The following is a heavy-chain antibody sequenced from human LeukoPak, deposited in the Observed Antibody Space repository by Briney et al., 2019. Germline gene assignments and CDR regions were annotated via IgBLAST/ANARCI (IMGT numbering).Heavy chain of an antibody. J-gene: IGHJ6*02. D-gene: IGHD6-13*01. V-gene: IGHV3-66*02. Sequence: GGSLRLSCAASGFTVSSNYMSWVRQALGKGPEWVSVIYSGGSTYYADSVKGRFTISRDNSKNTLYLQMNSLRAEDTAVYYCARGGAPGIAAAGERYYYYGMDVWGQGTTVTVSS. CDR1: GFTVSSNY. CDR2: IYSGGST. CDR3: ARGGAPGIAAAGERYYYYGMDV.